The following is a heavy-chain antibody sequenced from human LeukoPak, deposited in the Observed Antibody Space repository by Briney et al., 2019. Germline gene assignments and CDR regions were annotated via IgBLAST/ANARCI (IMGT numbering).Heavy chain of an antibody. V-gene: IGHV3-23*01. D-gene: IGHD6-6*01. J-gene: IGHJ4*02. CDR2: ISGSGGST. CDR1: GFTFSSYA. CDR3: AKEGAGSSSGQDDY. Sequence: PGGSLRPSCAASGFTFSSYAMSWVRQAPGKGLEWVSAISGSGGSTYYADSVKGRFAISRDNSKNTLYLQMNSLRAEDTAVYYCAKEGAGSSSGQDDYWGQGTLVTVSS.